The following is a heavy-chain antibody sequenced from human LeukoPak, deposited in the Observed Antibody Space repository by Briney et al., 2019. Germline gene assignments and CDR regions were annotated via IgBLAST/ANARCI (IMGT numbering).Heavy chain of an antibody. CDR2: IYYSGST. CDR1: GCSISGSSHY. D-gene: IGHD1-26*01. CDR3: ARTIVGAPDY. Sequence: PSETLSVTCTVSGCSISGSSHYWGWIRQPPGKGLEWIVSIYYSGSTYYHPSLKSRVTISVDTSKKQFSLMLSSVTAADTAFYYWARTIVGAPDYWGQGTLVTVSS. V-gene: IGHV4-39*01. J-gene: IGHJ4*02.